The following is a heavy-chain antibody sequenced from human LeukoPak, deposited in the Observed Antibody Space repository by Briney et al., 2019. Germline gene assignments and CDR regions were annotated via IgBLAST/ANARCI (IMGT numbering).Heavy chain of an antibody. CDR3: ARHATSRYYSATYD. Sequence: GGSLRLSCAASGITFRYYAMSWVRQVPGKGLEWVSAISGSGGSTYYTDSVKGRFTISRDNSNNTPSLQMSTLRAEDMAVYYCARHATSRYYSATYDWGQGTLVTVFS. CDR2: ISGSGGST. D-gene: IGHD3-22*01. J-gene: IGHJ4*02. CDR1: GITFRYYA. V-gene: IGHV3-23*01.